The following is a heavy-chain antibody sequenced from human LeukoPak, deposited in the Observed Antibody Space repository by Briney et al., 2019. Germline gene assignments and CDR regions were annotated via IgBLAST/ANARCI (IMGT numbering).Heavy chain of an antibody. D-gene: IGHD2-15*01. CDR2: INHSGST. V-gene: IGHV4-34*01. J-gene: IGHJ6*02. CDR3: ARAKRGVVVAATRTLAPGMDV. Sequence: SETLSLTCAVYGGSLSGYYWSWIRQPPGKGLEWIGEINHSGSTNYNPSLKSRVTISVDTSKNQFSLKLSSVTAADTAVYYCARAKRGVVVAATRTLAPGMDVWGRGTTVTVSS. CDR1: GGSLSGYY.